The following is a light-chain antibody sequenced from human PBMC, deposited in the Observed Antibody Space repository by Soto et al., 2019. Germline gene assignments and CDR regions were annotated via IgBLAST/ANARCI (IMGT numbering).Light chain of an antibody. J-gene: IGKJ5*01. Sequence: EIVMTHSPATLSVSPVERATLSFSSSQSVSSYLAWYQQKPGQAPRLLIYDASNRATGIPARFSGSGSGTDFTLTINSLEPEDSAVYYCQQRSNWPSITFGQGTRLEIK. CDR3: QQRSNWPSIT. CDR2: DAS. V-gene: IGKV3-11*01. CDR1: QSVSSY.